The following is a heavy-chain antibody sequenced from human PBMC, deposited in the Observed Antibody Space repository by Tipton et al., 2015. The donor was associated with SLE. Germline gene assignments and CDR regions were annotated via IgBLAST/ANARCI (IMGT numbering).Heavy chain of an antibody. CDR3: ARGRGSSSSGHY. V-gene: IGHV4-34*01. J-gene: IGHJ4*02. CDR1: GGSFSGYY. Sequence: TLSPTCAVYGGSFSGYYWSWIRQPPGKGLEWIGEINHSGSTNYNPSLKSRVTISVDTSKNQFSLKLRSVTAADTAVYYCARGRGSSSSGHYWGQGTLVTVSS. D-gene: IGHD6-6*01. CDR2: INHSGST.